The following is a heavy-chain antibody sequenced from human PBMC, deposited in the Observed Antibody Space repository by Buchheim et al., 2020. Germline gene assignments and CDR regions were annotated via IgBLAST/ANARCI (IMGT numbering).Heavy chain of an antibody. CDR2: IYYSGST. CDR3: ARASSGYFAPQHRFDP. J-gene: IGHJ5*02. D-gene: IGHD3-22*01. Sequence: QLQLQESGPGLVKPSETLSLTCTVSGGSISSSSYYWGWIRQPPGKGLEWIGSIYYSGSTYYNPSLKSRVTISVDTSKNQFSLKLSSVTAADTAVYYCARASSGYFAPQHRFDPWGQGTL. CDR1: GGSISSSSYY. V-gene: IGHV4-39*01.